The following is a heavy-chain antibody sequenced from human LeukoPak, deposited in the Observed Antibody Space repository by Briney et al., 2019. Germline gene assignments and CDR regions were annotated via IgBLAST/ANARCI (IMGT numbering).Heavy chain of an antibody. Sequence: GGSLRLSCAASGFTFSSCSMSWVRQAPGKGLEWVSVISDTGANAYYADSVKGRFTISRDNSKNTLHLQMNSLRVEDTAIYYCAKDPRRFDDWGQGILVTVSS. J-gene: IGHJ4*02. V-gene: IGHV3-23*01. CDR2: ISDTGANA. CDR3: AKDPRRFDD. CDR1: GFTFSSCS.